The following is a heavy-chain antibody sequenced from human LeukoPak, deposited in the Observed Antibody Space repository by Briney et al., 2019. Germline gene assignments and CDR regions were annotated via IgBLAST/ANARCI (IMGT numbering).Heavy chain of an antibody. CDR3: AREDTDYGADC. CDR1: GGSISGGTYY. V-gene: IGHV4-61*02. CDR2: IISSGTT. J-gene: IGHJ4*02. Sequence: SQTLSLTCTVSGGSISGGTYYWAWVRQPAGRGLEWIGRIISSGTTHYNPSLQSRVIISLDTSNNQFSLRLSSVTAADTAVYYCAREDTDYGADCWGQGTLVTVSS. D-gene: IGHD4-17*01.